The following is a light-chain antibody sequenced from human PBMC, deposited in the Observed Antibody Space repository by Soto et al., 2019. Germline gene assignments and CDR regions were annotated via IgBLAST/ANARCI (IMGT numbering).Light chain of an antibody. J-gene: IGKJ1*01. CDR1: QSVSSY. V-gene: IGKV3-11*01. Sequence: ENVLTKSPATLSFSPGERATLSCRASQSVSSYLAWYQHKPGQAPRLLIYDASNRATGIPDRFSGSGSGTDFTLTISSLEPEDFATYYCQQRANWPRTFGQGTKVDIK. CDR2: DAS. CDR3: QQRANWPRT.